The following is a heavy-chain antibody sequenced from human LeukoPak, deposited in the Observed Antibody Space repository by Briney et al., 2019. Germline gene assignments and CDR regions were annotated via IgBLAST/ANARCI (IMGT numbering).Heavy chain of an antibody. CDR3: ARGYYYDSNGAFDI. CDR1: GFTFSSYA. Sequence: PGGSLRLSCAASGFTFSSYAMHWVRQAPGKGLKWVAVISYDGSNKYYADSVKGRFTISRDNSKNTLYLQMNSLRAEDTAVYYCARGYYYDSNGAFDIWGQGTMVTVSS. V-gene: IGHV3-30-3*01. J-gene: IGHJ3*02. D-gene: IGHD3-22*01. CDR2: ISYDGSNK.